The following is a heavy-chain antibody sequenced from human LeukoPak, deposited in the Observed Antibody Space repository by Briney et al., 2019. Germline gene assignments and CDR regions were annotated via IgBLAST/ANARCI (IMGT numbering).Heavy chain of an antibody. Sequence: GGSLSLLCAASGYTFSSWPMSWVRQAPGKGLEWVSAISGSGGSTYYADSVKGRFTISRDNSKNTLYLQMNSLRAEDTAVYYCATGDCSSTSCYPLAFWGQGTLVTVSS. CDR3: ATGDCSSTSCYPLAF. J-gene: IGHJ4*02. D-gene: IGHD2-2*01. V-gene: IGHV3-23*01. CDR1: GYTFSSWP. CDR2: ISGSGGST.